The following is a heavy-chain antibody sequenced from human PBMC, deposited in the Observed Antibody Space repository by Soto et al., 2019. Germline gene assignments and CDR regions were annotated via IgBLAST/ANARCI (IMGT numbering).Heavy chain of an antibody. CDR3: ARLMTLGKYYFGY. J-gene: IGHJ4*02. Sequence: ASVKVSCKASGGTFSSYAISWVRQAPGQGLEWMGGIIPIFGTANYAQKFQGRVTITADESTSTAYMELSSLRSEDTAVYYCARLMTLGKYYFGYWGQGTLVTVSS. D-gene: IGHD3-16*01. CDR1: GGTFSSYA. CDR2: IIPIFGTA. V-gene: IGHV1-69*13.